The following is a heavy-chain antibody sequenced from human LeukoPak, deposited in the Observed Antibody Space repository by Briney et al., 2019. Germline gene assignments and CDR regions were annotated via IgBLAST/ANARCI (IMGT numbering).Heavy chain of an antibody. CDR2: IIPILGIT. CDR3: ARSYEDSSSWYSRFDY. Sequence: ASVKVSCKASGGTFISYAISWVRQAPGQGLEWMGRIIPILGITNYAQTVQGRVTITADKSTSTAYMELSSLRSEDTAVYYCARSYEDSSSWYSRFDYWGQGTLVTVSS. J-gene: IGHJ4*02. CDR1: GGTFISYA. V-gene: IGHV1-69*04. D-gene: IGHD6-13*01.